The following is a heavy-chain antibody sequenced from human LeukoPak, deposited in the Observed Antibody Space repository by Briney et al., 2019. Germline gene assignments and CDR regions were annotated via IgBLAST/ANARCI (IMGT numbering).Heavy chain of an antibody. J-gene: IGHJ4*02. CDR1: GFTVSSNY. Sequence: GGSLRLSCAASGFTVSSNYMSWVRHAPGKGLEWVSLIYSGGSTYYADSVKGRFTISRDNSKNTLYLQMNSLRAEDTAVYYSARDGPLYYGSGSNFDYWGQGTLVTVSS. CDR3: ARDGPLYYGSGSNFDY. D-gene: IGHD3-10*01. CDR2: IYSGGST. V-gene: IGHV3-66*02.